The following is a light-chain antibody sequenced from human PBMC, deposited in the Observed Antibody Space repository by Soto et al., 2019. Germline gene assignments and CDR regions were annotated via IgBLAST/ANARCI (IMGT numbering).Light chain of an antibody. CDR2: DVT. Sequence: QSALTQPPSASGSPGQSVTISCTGASSDVGGYNFVSRYQQHPGKAPKLMIYDVTKRPSGVPDRFSGSKSGNTASLTVSGLQADDEADYYCSSYAGSSVPVAFGGGTKGTVL. J-gene: IGLJ2*01. CDR1: SSDVGGYNF. V-gene: IGLV2-8*01. CDR3: SSYAGSSVPVA.